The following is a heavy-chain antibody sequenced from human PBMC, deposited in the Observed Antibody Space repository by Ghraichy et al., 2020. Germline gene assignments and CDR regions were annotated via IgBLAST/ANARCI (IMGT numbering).Heavy chain of an antibody. CDR3: ARDSAYCSSTSCYFDY. J-gene: IGHJ4*02. Sequence: GGSLRLSCAASGFTFSSYSMNWVRQAPGKGLEWVSSISSSSSYIYYADSVKGRFTISRDNAKNSLYLQMNSLRDEDTAVYYCARDSAYCSSTSCYFDYWGQGTLVTVSS. D-gene: IGHD2-2*01. CDR1: GFTFSSYS. CDR2: ISSSSSYI. V-gene: IGHV3-21*01.